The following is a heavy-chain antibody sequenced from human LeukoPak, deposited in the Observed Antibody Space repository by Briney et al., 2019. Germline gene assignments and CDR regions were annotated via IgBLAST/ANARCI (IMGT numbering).Heavy chain of an antibody. Sequence: GGSLRLSCAASGFTFSSYAMPWVRQAPGKGLEWVAVISYDGSNKYYADSVKGRFTISRDNSKNTLYLQMNSLRAEDTAVYYCARSSEADYGNGMGVWGQGTTVTVSS. CDR2: ISYDGSNK. CDR1: GFTFSSYA. V-gene: IGHV3-30-3*01. CDR3: ARSSEADYGNGMGV. J-gene: IGHJ6*02. D-gene: IGHD4-17*01.